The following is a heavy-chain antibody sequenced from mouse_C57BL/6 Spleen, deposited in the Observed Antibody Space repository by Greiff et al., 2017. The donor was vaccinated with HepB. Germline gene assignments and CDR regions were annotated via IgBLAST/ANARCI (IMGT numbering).Heavy chain of an antibody. CDR3: ARIPLYYGSSYGYFDY. Sequence: EVQLQQSGPELVKPGASVKISCKASGYSFTGYYMNWVKQRPEKSLEWIGEINPSTGGTTYNQKFKAKATLTVNKSSSTAYMQLNSLTSEDSAVYYSARIPLYYGSSYGYFDYWGQGTTLTVSS. V-gene: IGHV1-42*01. CDR1: GYSFTGYY. CDR2: INPSTGGT. D-gene: IGHD1-1*01. J-gene: IGHJ2*01.